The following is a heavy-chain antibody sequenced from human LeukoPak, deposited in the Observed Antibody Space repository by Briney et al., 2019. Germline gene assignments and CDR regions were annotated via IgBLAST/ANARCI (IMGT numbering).Heavy chain of an antibody. CDR1: GFTFSSYA. CDR2: ISYDGSNK. Sequence: GGSLRLSCAASGFTFSSYAMHWVRQAPGKGPEWVAVISYDGSNKYYADSVKGRFTISRDNSKNTLYLQMNSLRAEDTAVYYCAREPMAGIQLWLPPIDYWGQGTLVTVSS. CDR3: AREPMAGIQLWLPPIDY. D-gene: IGHD5-18*01. V-gene: IGHV3-30-3*01. J-gene: IGHJ4*02.